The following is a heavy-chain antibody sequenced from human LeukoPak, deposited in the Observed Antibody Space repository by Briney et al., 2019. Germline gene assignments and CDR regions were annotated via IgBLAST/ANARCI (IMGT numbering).Heavy chain of an antibody. CDR1: GLTFSNYW. J-gene: IGHJ4*02. CDR2: INSDGSST. V-gene: IGHV3-74*01. CDR3: VNMRGGAVAGTRSDY. Sequence: PGGSLSLSCAASGLTFSNYWMHWVRQAPGKGLVWVSRINSDGSSTSYADSVKGRFTISRDNAKNTLYLQMNSLRAEDTAVYYCVNMRGGAVAGTRSDYWGQGTLVTVSS. D-gene: IGHD6-19*01.